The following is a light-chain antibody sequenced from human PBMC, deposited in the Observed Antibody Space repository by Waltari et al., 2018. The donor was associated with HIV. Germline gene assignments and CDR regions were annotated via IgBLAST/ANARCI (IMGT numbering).Light chain of an antibody. J-gene: IGLJ3*02. V-gene: IGLV1-51*01. Sequence: QSVLTQPPSVSAAPGQKVHIPCSGSTPNIGTDYVSWYQHVPGAAPRLLIYDNNKRPSGIPDRFSGSRSGTSATLGITGLQTGDEAHYYCGTWDRSLSAAVFGGGTKLTVL. CDR1: TPNIGTDY. CDR2: DNN. CDR3: GTWDRSLSAAV.